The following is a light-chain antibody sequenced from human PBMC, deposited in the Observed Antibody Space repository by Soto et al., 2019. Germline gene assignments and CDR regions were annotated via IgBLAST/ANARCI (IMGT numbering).Light chain of an antibody. V-gene: IGLV2-14*01. CDR1: ISDVGNYKY. CDR2: EVS. Sequence: QSVLTQPASVSGSPVQSITISCTGTISDVGNYKYVSWYQQHPGKAPKLMIYEVSNRPSGVSNRFSGSKSGNTASLTISGLQAEDETDYYCFSYTSSGTYVFGTGTKV. CDR3: FSYTSSGTYV. J-gene: IGLJ1*01.